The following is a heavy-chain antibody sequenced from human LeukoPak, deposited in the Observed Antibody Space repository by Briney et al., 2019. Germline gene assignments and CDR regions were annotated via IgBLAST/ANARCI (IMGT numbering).Heavy chain of an antibody. V-gene: IGHV3-23*01. J-gene: IGHJ6*02. D-gene: IGHD4-11*01. CDR3: AILGPYSNYEAPPLWYYYGMDV. Sequence: GGSLRLSCAASGFTFSSYSMNWVRQAPGKGLEWVSAISGSGGSTYYADSVKGRFTISRDNSKNTLYLQMNSLRAEDTAVYYCAILGPYSNYEAPPLWYYYGMDVWGQGTTVTVSS. CDR2: ISGSGGST. CDR1: GFTFSSYS.